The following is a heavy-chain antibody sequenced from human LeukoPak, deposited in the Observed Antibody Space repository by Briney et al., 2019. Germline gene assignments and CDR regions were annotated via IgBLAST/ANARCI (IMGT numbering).Heavy chain of an antibody. Sequence: GASVKVSCKASGYTFTSYGISWVRQAPGQGLEWMGGIIPIFGTANYAQKFQGRVTITADESTSTAYMELSSLTSEDTAVYYCARPYSSSSYYYGMDVWGQGTTVTVSS. CDR2: IIPIFGTA. D-gene: IGHD6-6*01. V-gene: IGHV1-69*13. CDR1: GYTFTSYG. J-gene: IGHJ6*02. CDR3: ARPYSSSSYYYGMDV.